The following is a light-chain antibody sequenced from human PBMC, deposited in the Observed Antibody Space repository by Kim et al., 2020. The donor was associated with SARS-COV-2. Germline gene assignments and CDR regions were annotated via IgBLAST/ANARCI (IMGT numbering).Light chain of an antibody. CDR3: AAWDDSLSGFYV. V-gene: IGLV1-47*01. CDR1: SPNIGSNY. J-gene: IGLJ1*01. CDR2: RNN. Sequence: GVTFSCCGSSPNIGSNYIYWYQQLPGTAPKLLIYRNNQRPSGVPARFSGSKSGTSASLAISGLRSEDEADYYCAAWDDSLSGFYVFGTGTKVTVL.